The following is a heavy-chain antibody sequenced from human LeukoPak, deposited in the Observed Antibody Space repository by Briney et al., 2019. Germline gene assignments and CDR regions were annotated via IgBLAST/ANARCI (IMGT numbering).Heavy chain of an antibody. CDR1: GFTFDDYI. J-gene: IGHJ4*02. CDR2: ISWDGGVT. V-gene: IGHV3-43*01. CDR3: AKDFEEALDY. Sequence: WGSLTLSCAASGFTFDDYIMHWVRQAPGKGLEWVCLISWDGGVTNYADSVKGRFTISRDNSKNSLYLQMHSLRSEDTAFYYCAKDFEEALDYWGQGTPVASSS.